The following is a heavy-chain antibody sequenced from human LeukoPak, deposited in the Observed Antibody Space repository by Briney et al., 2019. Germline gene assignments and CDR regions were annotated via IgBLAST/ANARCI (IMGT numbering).Heavy chain of an antibody. CDR2: FDPEDGET. CDR3: AKDSVSSWTNPFDY. D-gene: IGHD6-13*01. CDR1: GYTLTELS. J-gene: IGHJ4*02. Sequence: ASVKVSCKVSGYTLTELSMHWVRQAPGKGLEWMGGFDPEDGETIYAQKFQGRVTMTEDTSTDTAYMELSSLRSEDTAVYYCAKDSVSSWTNPFDYWGRGTLVTVSS. V-gene: IGHV1-24*01.